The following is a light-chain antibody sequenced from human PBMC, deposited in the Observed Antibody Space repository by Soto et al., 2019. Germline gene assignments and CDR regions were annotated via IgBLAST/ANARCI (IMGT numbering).Light chain of an antibody. Sequence: DIQMTQSPSSLSASVGDRVTITCRASQSISKYLNWFLQRPGKAPNLLIYASSSLQSGVPSRFSGSGSGTDFTLTISSLRPEDVATYYCQQGYSIPYTFGQGTKLEIK. CDR3: QQGYSIPYT. CDR1: QSISKY. J-gene: IGKJ2*01. V-gene: IGKV1-39*01. CDR2: ASS.